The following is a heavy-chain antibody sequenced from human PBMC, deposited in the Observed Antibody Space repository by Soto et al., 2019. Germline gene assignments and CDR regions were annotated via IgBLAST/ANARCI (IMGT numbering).Heavy chain of an antibody. CDR2: INPNSGGT. Sequence: ASVKVSCKASGYTFTGYYMHWVRQAPGQGLEWMGWINPNSGGTNYAQKFQGRVTMTRDTSISTAYMELSRLRSDDTAVYYCARGTVTTFGSARFDPWGQGTLVTVS. CDR3: ARGTVTTFGSARFDP. J-gene: IGHJ5*02. D-gene: IGHD4-4*01. V-gene: IGHV1-2*02. CDR1: GYTFTGYY.